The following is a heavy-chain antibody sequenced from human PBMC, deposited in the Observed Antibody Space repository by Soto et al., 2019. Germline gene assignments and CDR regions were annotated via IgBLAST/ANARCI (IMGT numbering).Heavy chain of an antibody. V-gene: IGHV4-61*08. D-gene: IGHD3-10*01. Sequence: QVQLQESGPGLVKPSETLSLTCSVSGGSVSSGGYYWSWIRQPPGKGLEWIGCIYYSGSTDYNPSLKSPVTMSLDKSKNQFSIKLNSVTAADTAVYFCARAGSYRYFDYWGQGTLVTVSS. CDR3: ARAGSYRYFDY. CDR1: GGSVSSGGYY. CDR2: IYYSGST. J-gene: IGHJ4*02.